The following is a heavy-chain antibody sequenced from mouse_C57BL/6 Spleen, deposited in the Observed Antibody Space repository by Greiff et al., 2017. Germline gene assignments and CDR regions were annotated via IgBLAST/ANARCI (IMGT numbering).Heavy chain of an antibody. CDR2: IYPRSGNT. CDR1: GYTFTSYG. CDR3: ARIGGDAMDY. Sequence: QVQLQQSGAELARPGASVKLSCKASGYTFTSYGISWVKQRTGQGLEWIGEIYPRSGNTYYNEKFKGKATLTADKSSSTEYMELRSLTSEDSAVYFFARIGGDAMDYWGQGTSVTVSS. D-gene: IGHD2-14*01. J-gene: IGHJ4*01. V-gene: IGHV1-81*01.